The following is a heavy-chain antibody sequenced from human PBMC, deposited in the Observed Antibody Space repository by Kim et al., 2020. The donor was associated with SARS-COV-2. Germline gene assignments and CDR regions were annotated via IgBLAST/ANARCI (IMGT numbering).Heavy chain of an antibody. CDR2: INPNSGGT. D-gene: IGHD2-21*02. V-gene: IGHV1-2*06. CDR3: ASLSIVVVTAIEGNDY. Sequence: ASVKVSCKASGYTFTGYYMHWVRQAPGQGLEWMGRINPNSGGTNYAQKFQGRVTMTRDTSISTAYMELSRLRSDDTAVYYCASLSIVVVTAIEGNDYWGQGTLVTVSS. J-gene: IGHJ4*02. CDR1: GYTFTGYY.